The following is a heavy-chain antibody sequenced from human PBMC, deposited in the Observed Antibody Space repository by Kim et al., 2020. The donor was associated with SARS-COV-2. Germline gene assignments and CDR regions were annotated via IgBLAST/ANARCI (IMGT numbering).Heavy chain of an antibody. V-gene: IGHV3-15*01. CDR3: TGDDYLWGTYRP. D-gene: IGHD3-16*02. CDR2: VKSKTDGGTT. CDR1: GFTFRNAW. J-gene: IGHJ4*02. Sequence: GGSLRLFCAASGFTFRNAWMSWVRQAPGKGLEWVGHVKSKTDGGTTDYAAPVKGRFTISRDDSQNTLYLQMNSLKTEDTAVYFCTGDDYLWGTYRPWGQGTLVTVSS.